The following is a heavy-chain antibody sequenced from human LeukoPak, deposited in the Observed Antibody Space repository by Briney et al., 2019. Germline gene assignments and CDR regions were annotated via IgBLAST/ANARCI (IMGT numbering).Heavy chain of an antibody. CDR3: AKDFGSIGWYVLPYFDY. J-gene: IGHJ4*02. Sequence: TGGSLRLSCAASGLPFSTYWMHWVRQAPGKGLVWVSCVNSDGSRTIYADSVKGRFTISRDNAKNTLYLQMNTLRAEDTAVYYCAKDFGSIGWYVLPYFDYWGQGALVTVSS. D-gene: IGHD6-19*01. V-gene: IGHV3-74*01. CDR2: VNSDGSRT. CDR1: GLPFSTYW.